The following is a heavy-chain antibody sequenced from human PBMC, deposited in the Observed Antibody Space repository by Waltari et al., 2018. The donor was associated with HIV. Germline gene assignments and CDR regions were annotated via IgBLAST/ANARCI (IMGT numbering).Heavy chain of an antibody. J-gene: IGHJ6*02. CDR1: GFTFSDYS. V-gene: IGHV3-48*01. CDR3: ARCETVVTPFINKYLGLDV. CDR2: ISATGTTI. Sequence: EVQLVESGGQLVQPGGSLRLSCLASGFTFSDYSMNWVRQGSGKGVEWVAYISATGTTIYYANSVKGRSTVSRDNVENSLYLDMSGLRAEDTGDYYCARCETVVTPFINKYLGLDVWGPGTTVTVSS. D-gene: IGHD2-15*01.